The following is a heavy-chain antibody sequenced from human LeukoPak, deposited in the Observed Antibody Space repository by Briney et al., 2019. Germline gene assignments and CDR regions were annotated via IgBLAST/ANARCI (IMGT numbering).Heavy chain of an antibody. V-gene: IGHV3-43D*04. CDR1: GFTFDDYA. D-gene: IGHD3-10*01. CDR3: AKDIDPRTLLWFGEPATGMDV. Sequence: PGGSLRVSCAASGFTFDDYAMHWVRQAPGKGLEWVSLISWYGGSTYYADSVKGRFTISRDNSKNSLYLQMNSLRAEDTALYYCAKDIDPRTLLWFGEPATGMDVWGKGTTVTVSS. CDR2: ISWYGGST. J-gene: IGHJ6*04.